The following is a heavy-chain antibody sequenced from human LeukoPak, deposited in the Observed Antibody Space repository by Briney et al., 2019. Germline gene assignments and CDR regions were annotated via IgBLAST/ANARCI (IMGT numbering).Heavy chain of an antibody. D-gene: IGHD3-22*01. V-gene: IGHV1-24*01. J-gene: IGHJ4*02. CDR2: FDPEDGET. CDR1: GYTLTELS. Sequence: GASVKVSCKVSGYTLTELSMHWVRQAPGKGLECMGGFDPEDGETIYAQKFQGRVTMTEDTSTDTAYMELSSLRSEDTAVYYCATRTQDNTYYYDSSGYYYFDYWGQGTLVTVSS. CDR3: ATRTQDNTYYYDSSGYYYFDY.